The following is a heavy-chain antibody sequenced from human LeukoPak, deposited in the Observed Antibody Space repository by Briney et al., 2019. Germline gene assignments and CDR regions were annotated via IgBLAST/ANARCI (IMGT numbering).Heavy chain of an antibody. CDR3: AKAVAGTKPQPYYFDY. J-gene: IGHJ4*02. V-gene: IGHV3-23*01. Sequence: GGSLRLSCAASGFTVSSNYMSWVRQAPGKGLEWVSAISGSRGSTYYADSVKGRFTISRDNSKNTLYLQMNSLRAEDTAVYYCAKAVAGTKPQPYYFDYWGQGTLVTVSS. D-gene: IGHD6-19*01. CDR1: GFTVSSNY. CDR2: ISGSRGST.